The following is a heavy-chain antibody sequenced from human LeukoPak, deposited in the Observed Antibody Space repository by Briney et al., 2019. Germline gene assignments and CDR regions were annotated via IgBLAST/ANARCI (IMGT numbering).Heavy chain of an antibody. J-gene: IGHJ6*03. CDR2: INPNSGGT. D-gene: IGHD3-22*01. CDR3: VRDYEYYDPLGHYMDV. V-gene: IGHV1-2*02. CDR1: GYTFTSYD. Sequence: ASVKVSCKASGYTFTSYDINWVRQATGRGLEWMGWINPNSGGTNYAQRFQGRVTMTGDTSISTAYMELSWLRSDDTAIYYCVRDYEYYDPLGHYMDVWGKGTTVTVSS.